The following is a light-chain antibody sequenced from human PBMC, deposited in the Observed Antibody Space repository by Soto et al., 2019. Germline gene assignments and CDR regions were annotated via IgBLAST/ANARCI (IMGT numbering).Light chain of an antibody. CDR2: AAS. J-gene: IGKJ1*01. CDR3: QQHNSYPLT. CDR1: QGISSW. Sequence: DIQMTQSPSSVSASVGDRVTIPCRASQGISSWLDWYQQKPGKAPKLLIYAASSLQSGVPSRFSGSGSGTDFTLTISSLHPEDFATYYCQQHNSYPLTFGQGTNVEIK. V-gene: IGKV1-12*01.